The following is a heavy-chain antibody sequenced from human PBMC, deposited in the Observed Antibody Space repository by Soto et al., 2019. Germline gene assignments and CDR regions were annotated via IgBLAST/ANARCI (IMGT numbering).Heavy chain of an antibody. Sequence: LRLSCAASGFSFGNYVMNWVRQAPGKGLEWVSGISDSGGSSSSADSVKGRFTVSRDNSKNTLYLQMDSLTGDDTAVYYCTKGGDSWSGYAQHWGQGALVTVSS. CDR1: GFSFGNYV. J-gene: IGHJ1*01. V-gene: IGHV3-23*01. D-gene: IGHD3-3*01. CDR2: ISDSGGSS. CDR3: TKGGDSWSGYAQH.